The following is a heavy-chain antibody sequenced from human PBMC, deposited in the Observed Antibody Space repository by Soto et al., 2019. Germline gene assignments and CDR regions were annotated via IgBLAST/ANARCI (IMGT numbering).Heavy chain of an antibody. V-gene: IGHV4-4*07. CDR1: GGSIRGYY. CDR3: VRASMPKAHFDS. Sequence: SETLSLTCTVSGGSIRGYYWSWIRQSAGMRLEWIGRMHTSGSTNYNPSLKSRVTISVDVSKNQISLKLTSVTAADTALYYCVRASMPKAHFDSWGQGTLVTVSS. D-gene: IGHD2-2*01. CDR2: MHTSGST. J-gene: IGHJ4*02.